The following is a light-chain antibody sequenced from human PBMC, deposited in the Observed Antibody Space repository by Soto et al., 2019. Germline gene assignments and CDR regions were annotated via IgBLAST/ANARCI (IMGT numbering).Light chain of an antibody. V-gene: IGLV4-60*02. CDR2: LESSGSY. CDR1: SGHGTYI. Sequence: QAVVTQSSSASASLGSSVKLTCTLSSGHGTYIIAWHQQQPGKAPRSLMKLESSGSYNKGSGVPDRFSGSSSGADRYLTIPTPQFGDGADYSWETGDSNTRVLGGGTKLPAL. J-gene: IGLJ2*01. CDR3: ETGDSNTRV.